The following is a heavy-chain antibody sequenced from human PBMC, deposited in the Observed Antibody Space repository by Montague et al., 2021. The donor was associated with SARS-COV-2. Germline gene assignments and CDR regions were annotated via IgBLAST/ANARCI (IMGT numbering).Heavy chain of an antibody. CDR2: FYPGDSDT. CDR3: ARVVAAGGKGFDS. CDR1: GYTFTTEW. V-gene: IGHV5-51*01. J-gene: IGHJ5*01. D-gene: IGHD6-13*01. Sequence: QSGAEVKKPGESLTISCEASGYTFTTEWIGWVRQMPGKGLEWMGIFYPGDSDTRYSSSFEGQVTMSVDKSINTAYLHLTRLKASDTAMYYCARVVAAGGKGFDSWGQGTLVTVSS.